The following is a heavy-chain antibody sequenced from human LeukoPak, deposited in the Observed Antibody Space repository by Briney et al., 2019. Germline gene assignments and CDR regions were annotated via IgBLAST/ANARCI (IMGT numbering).Heavy chain of an antibody. Sequence: SETLSLTCAVSGGSISSSNWWGWVRQPPGKGLEWIGEIYHSGSTNYNPSLKSRVTISVDKSKNQFSLKLSSVTAADTAVYYCARVVNCSGGSCSDYWGQGTLVTVS. CDR1: GGSISSSNW. J-gene: IGHJ4*02. D-gene: IGHD2-15*01. V-gene: IGHV4-4*02. CDR3: ARVVNCSGGSCSDY. CDR2: IYHSGST.